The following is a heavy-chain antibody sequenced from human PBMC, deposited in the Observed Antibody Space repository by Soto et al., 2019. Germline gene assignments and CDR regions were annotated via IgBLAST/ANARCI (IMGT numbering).Heavy chain of an antibody. CDR1: GGSISSYY. J-gene: IGHJ3*02. Sequence: LSLTCTVSGGSISSYYWSWIRQPPGKGLEWIGYIYYSGSTNYNPSLKSRVTISVDTSKNQFSLKLSSVTAADTAVYYCARDTMTTGRAFDIWGQGTMVTVSS. CDR2: IYYSGST. D-gene: IGHD4-17*01. V-gene: IGHV4-59*01. CDR3: ARDTMTTGRAFDI.